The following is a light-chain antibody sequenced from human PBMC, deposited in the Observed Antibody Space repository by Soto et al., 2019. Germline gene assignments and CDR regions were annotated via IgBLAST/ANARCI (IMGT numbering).Light chain of an antibody. CDR3: QQYGDSPPT. V-gene: IGKV3-20*01. CDR2: GAS. CDR1: QRVSSNY. Sequence: VLTQSPGTLSLSPGERATLSCRASQRVSSNYLAWYQQKPGQAPRLLISGASSRAAGIPDRFSGSGSETDFTLTISRLEPDDFAMYHCQQYGDSPPTFGQGTKVDSK. J-gene: IGKJ1*01.